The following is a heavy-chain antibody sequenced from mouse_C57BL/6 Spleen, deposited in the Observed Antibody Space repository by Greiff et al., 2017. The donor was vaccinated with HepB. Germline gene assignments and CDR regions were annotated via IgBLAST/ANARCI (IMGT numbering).Heavy chain of an antibody. V-gene: IGHV1-64*01. CDR1: GYTFTSYW. D-gene: IGHD1-1*01. J-gene: IGHJ4*01. Sequence: QVQLQQPGAELVKPGASVKLSCKASGYTFTSYWMHWVKQRPGHGLEWIGMLHPNSGSTNYNEQFKSKATLTVDKSSSTAYMQLSSLTSEYSAVYYGAAVATEYYAMDYWGQGTSVTVSS. CDR3: AAVATEYYAMDY. CDR2: LHPNSGST.